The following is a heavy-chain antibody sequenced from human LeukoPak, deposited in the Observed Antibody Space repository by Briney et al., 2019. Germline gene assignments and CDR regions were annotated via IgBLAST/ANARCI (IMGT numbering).Heavy chain of an antibody. Sequence: ESLRISCKGSGYNFTSHWISWVRQMPGKGLEWMGRITPTDSYTNYSPSFQGHVTISADKSITTAYLYWSSLRTSDTAMYYCARRNTYGLDYWGQGTLVTVSS. CDR2: ITPTDSYT. V-gene: IGHV5-10-1*01. D-gene: IGHD3-10*01. CDR1: GYNFTSHW. J-gene: IGHJ4*02. CDR3: ARRNTYGLDY.